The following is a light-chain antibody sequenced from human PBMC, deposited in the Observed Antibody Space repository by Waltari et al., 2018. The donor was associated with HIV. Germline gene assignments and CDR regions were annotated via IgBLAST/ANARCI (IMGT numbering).Light chain of an antibody. CDR3: QQYNSYSYT. Sequence: DIKMTQSPSPLSAPEGEGATITCRASQSISSWLAWYQQKPGKAPKLLIYQASSLKSGVPSRFSGSRSGTEFTLTISSLQPDDFATYYCQQYNSYSYTFGQGTKLEIK. CDR1: QSISSW. CDR2: QAS. V-gene: IGKV1-5*03. J-gene: IGKJ2*01.